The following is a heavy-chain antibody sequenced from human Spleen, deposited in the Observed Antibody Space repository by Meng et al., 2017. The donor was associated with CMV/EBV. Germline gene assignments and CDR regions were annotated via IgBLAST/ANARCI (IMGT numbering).Heavy chain of an antibody. CDR1: GFTFSSYG. J-gene: IGHJ4*02. D-gene: IGHD2-2*01. Sequence: GGSLRLSCAASGFTFSSYGMHWVRQAPGKGLEWVAFIRYDGSNKYYADSVKGRFTISRDNSKNTLYLQMNSLRAEDTAVYYCAKSPLYCSSSSCYHFDYWGQGTLVTVSS. CDR3: AKSPLYCSSSSCYHFDY. CDR2: IRYDGSNK. V-gene: IGHV3-30*02.